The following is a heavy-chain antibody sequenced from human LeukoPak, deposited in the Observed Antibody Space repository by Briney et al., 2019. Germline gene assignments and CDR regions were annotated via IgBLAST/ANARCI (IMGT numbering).Heavy chain of an antibody. CDR2: INPNSGGT. Sequence: ASVKVSCKASGYTFTGYYMHWVRQAPGQGLEWMGWINPNSGGTNYAQKFQGRVTMTRDTSISTAYMELSRLRSDDTAVYYCARAWSDTYYYYYMDVWGKGTTVTVSS. CDR3: ARAWSDTYYYYYMDV. J-gene: IGHJ6*03. V-gene: IGHV1-2*02. CDR1: GYTFTGYY. D-gene: IGHD5-18*01.